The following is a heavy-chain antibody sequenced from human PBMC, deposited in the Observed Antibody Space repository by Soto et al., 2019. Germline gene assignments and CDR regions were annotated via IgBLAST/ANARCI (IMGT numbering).Heavy chain of an antibody. Sequence: SETLSLTCTVSGASIGSGGHYWTWIRQHPGKGPEWIAYIYYTGSSYSNPSLKSRVTISVDTSKNQFSLMLSSVTAADTAVYYCARETQGDNGDVIDFWGQGNLVTVSS. J-gene: IGHJ4*02. V-gene: IGHV4-31*03. CDR3: ARETQGDNGDVIDF. CDR1: GASIGSGGHY. CDR2: IYYTGSS. D-gene: IGHD4-17*01.